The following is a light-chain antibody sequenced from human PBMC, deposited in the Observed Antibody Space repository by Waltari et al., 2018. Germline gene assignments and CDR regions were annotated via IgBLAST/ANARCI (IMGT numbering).Light chain of an antibody. CDR1: RSVTRS. Sequence: EIVSTPSPATLSLSPGDSATLACRTSRSVTRSLAWYQQKPGQDPRLLIYGAANRATGIPDRFSGSGSGTDFSLTISSLEPEDFAVYYCQHYLRLPVTFGQGTKVEVK. V-gene: IGKV3-20*01. J-gene: IGKJ1*01. CDR3: QHYLRLPVT. CDR2: GAA.